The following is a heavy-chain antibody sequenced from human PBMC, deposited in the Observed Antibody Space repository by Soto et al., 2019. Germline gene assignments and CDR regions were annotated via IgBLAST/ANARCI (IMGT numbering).Heavy chain of an antibody. CDR3: ARESGGATATLDYYYFYMDV. D-gene: IGHD5-12*01. J-gene: IGHJ6*03. Sequence: QVQLVQSGAEVKKPGASVTVSCRSSGDTFNDYYIHWVRQAPGQGLEWMGWINPNGGVTKYAQKFQGGVTMTRDTSTRTVYMQLSRLRSDDTAVYYCARESGGATATLDYYYFYMDVWGTGTTVTVSS. CDR1: GDTFNDYY. CDR2: INPNGGVT. V-gene: IGHV1-2*02.